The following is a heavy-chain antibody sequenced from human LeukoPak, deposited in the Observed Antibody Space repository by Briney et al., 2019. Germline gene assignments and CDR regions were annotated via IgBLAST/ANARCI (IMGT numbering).Heavy chain of an antibody. CDR2: ISAYNGNT. Sequence: ASVKVSCKASGYTFTSYGISWVRQAPGQGLEWMGWISAYNGNTNYAQKLQGRVTMTTDTSTSTAYMELRGLRSDDTAVYYCARARMVRGVINHMDVWGKGTTVTISS. D-gene: IGHD3-10*01. J-gene: IGHJ6*03. V-gene: IGHV1-18*01. CDR3: ARARMVRGVINHMDV. CDR1: GYTFTSYG.